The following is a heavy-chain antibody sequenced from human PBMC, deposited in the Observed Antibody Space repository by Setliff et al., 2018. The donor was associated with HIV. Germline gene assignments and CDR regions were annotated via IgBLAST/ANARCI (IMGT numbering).Heavy chain of an antibody. Sequence: GESLKISCKGSGYLFPGSWIGWVRQMPGKGLEWVAIIYPGDSDTRYSPSFEGQVTISADKSTSTAYLQWSSLKASDTAIYYCTRHPLRPGIAHHYYHIDVWGTGTTVTVS. V-gene: IGHV5-51*01. CDR3: TRHPLRPGIAHHYYHIDV. J-gene: IGHJ6*03. D-gene: IGHD5-12*01. CDR2: IYPGDSDT. CDR1: GYLFPGSW.